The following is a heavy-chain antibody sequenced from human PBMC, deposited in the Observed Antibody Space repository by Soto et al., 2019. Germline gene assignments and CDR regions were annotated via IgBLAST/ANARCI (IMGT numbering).Heavy chain of an antibody. D-gene: IGHD6-6*01. CDR2: INPNTGGT. J-gene: IGHJ5*02. V-gene: IGHV1-2*02. CDR3: ARGTGSSWFDP. Sequence: QVHLVQSGAEVKTPGASVKVSCKASGYTFTDYNIHWVRQAPGQGLEWMGLINPNTGGTKYAQKLQGRVTMTRDTSISTCYMELSSLRSDDTAVYYCARGTGSSWFDPWGQGTLVTISS. CDR1: GYTFTDYN.